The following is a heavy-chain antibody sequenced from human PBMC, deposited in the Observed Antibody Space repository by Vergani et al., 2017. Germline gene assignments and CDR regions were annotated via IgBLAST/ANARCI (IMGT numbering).Heavy chain of an antibody. CDR3: ATPQTVNTGDMEV. V-gene: IGHV1-69-2*01. J-gene: IGHJ6*02. D-gene: IGHD4-17*01. CDR2: VDPEDGET. CDR1: GYTFTDHY. Sequence: VQLVQSGAEVKKPGATMKISCKVSGYTFTDHYMHWVKQAPGKGLEWMGLVDPEDGETIYAEKFKGRVTIAADTSTDTAHLELTSLRSEDTAVYYCATPQTVNTGDMEVWGQGTTVIVSS.